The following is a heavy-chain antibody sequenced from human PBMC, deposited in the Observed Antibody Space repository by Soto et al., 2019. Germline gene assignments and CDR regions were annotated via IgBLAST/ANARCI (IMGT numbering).Heavy chain of an antibody. CDR1: GGSISSGDYY. CDR3: ARRPPGTGYI. J-gene: IGHJ3*02. V-gene: IGHV4-30-4*01. D-gene: IGHD2-8*02. Sequence: PSETLSLTGTVSGGSISSGDYYWSWIRQPPGKGLEWIGYIYSSGKTNYYNPSLKSRVTISGDSSKNQFSLRLSSVTAADTAVYYCARRPPGTGYIWGQGTMVTVSS. CDR2: IYSSGKTN.